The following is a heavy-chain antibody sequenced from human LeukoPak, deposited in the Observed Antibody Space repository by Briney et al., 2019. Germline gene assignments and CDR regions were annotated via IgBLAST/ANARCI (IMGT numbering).Heavy chain of an antibody. CDR3: ARGGRVVPAAISWFDP. CDR2: INHSGST. Sequence: SETLSLTCAVYGGSFSGYYWSWIRQPPGKGLEWIGEINHSGSTNYNPSLKSRVTISVDTSKNQFSLKLSSVTAADAAVYYCARGGRVVPAAISWFDPWGQGTPVTVSS. V-gene: IGHV4-34*01. D-gene: IGHD2-2*01. J-gene: IGHJ5*02. CDR1: GGSFSGYY.